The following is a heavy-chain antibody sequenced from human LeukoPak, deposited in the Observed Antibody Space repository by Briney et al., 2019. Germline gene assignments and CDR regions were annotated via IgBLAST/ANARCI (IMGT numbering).Heavy chain of an antibody. Sequence: SETLSLTCAVYGGSFSGYYWSWIRQPPGKGLEWIGEINHSGSTNYNPSLKSRVTISVDTSKNQFSLKLSSVTAADTAVYYCARVPPTGYDSSSNWFDPWGQGTLVTVSS. V-gene: IGHV4-34*01. CDR2: INHSGST. D-gene: IGHD3-22*01. CDR3: ARVPPTGYDSSSNWFDP. J-gene: IGHJ5*02. CDR1: GGSFSGYY.